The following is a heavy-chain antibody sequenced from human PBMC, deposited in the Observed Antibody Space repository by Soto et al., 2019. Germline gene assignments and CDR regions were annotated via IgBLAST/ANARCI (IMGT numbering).Heavy chain of an antibody. CDR3: ARHRGAWYSGSKYFDY. CDR1: GYSFTSYW. Sequence: GESLKISCKGSGYSFTSYWIGWVRQMPGKGLEWMGIIYPGDSDTRYSPSFQGQVTISADKSISTAYLQWSSLKASDTAMYYCARHRGAWYSGSKYFDYWGQGTLVTVSS. V-gene: IGHV5-51*01. CDR2: IYPGDSDT. J-gene: IGHJ4*02. D-gene: IGHD2-21*01.